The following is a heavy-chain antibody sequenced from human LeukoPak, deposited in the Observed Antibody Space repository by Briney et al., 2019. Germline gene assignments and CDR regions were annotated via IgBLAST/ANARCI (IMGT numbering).Heavy chain of an antibody. CDR2: IRYDGSNK. J-gene: IGHJ4*02. CDR3: AKDRFGSFYYFDY. D-gene: IGHD3-3*01. CDR1: GFTFSSYG. Sequence: AGGSLRLSCAASGFTFSSYGMHWVRQAPGKGLEWVAFIRYDGSNKYYADSVKGRFTISRDNSKNTLYLQMNSLRAEDTAVYYCAKDRFGSFYYFDYWGQGNLVTVSS. V-gene: IGHV3-30*02.